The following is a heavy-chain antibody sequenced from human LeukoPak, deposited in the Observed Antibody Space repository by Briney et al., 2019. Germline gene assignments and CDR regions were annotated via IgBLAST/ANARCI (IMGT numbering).Heavy chain of an antibody. CDR2: INTNTGNP. CDR1: GYTLTSYD. Sequence: ASVKVSCKASGYTLTSYDINWVRQAPGQGLEWMGWINTNTGNPTYAQGFTGRFVFSLDTSVSTAYLQISSLKAEDTAVYYCARPREQWLVQEYYFDYWGQGTLVTVSS. D-gene: IGHD6-19*01. CDR3: ARPREQWLVQEYYFDY. J-gene: IGHJ4*02. V-gene: IGHV7-4-1*02.